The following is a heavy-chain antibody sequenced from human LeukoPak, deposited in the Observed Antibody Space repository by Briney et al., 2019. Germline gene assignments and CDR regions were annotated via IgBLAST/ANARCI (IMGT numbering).Heavy chain of an antibody. J-gene: IGHJ4*02. Sequence: GGSLRLSCAASGFTFSRYWMSWVRQAPGKGLEWVANIKQDGSAKYYVDSVKGRFTISRDNAKNSMYLQMNRLRAEDTAVYYCARGGDDDFDLGDYWGQGTLVTASS. D-gene: IGHD4-17*01. CDR3: ARGGDDDFDLGDY. V-gene: IGHV3-7*01. CDR2: IKQDGSAK. CDR1: GFTFSRYW.